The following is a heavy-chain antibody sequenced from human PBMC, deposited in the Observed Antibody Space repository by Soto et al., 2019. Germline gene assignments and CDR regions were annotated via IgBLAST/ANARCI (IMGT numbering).Heavy chain of an antibody. V-gene: IGHV3-48*01. CDR1: GVTFSSYS. Sequence: GGSLRLSCAASGVTFSSYSMNWVRQAPGKGLEWVSYISSSSSTIYYADSVKGRFTISRDNAKNSLYLQMNSLRAEDTAVYCCARDPDPRYCSGGSCYYPPSLDPLPSGRAFDIWGQGTMVTVSS. CDR2: ISSSSSTI. CDR3: ARDPDPRYCSGGSCYYPPSLDPLPSGRAFDI. J-gene: IGHJ3*02. D-gene: IGHD2-15*01.